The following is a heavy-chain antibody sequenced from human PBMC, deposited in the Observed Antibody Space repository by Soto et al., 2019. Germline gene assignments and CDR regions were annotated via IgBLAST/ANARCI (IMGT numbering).Heavy chain of an antibody. V-gene: IGHV3-23*01. D-gene: IGHD1-26*01. CDR1: GFTFSTIA. Sequence: EVQLLESGGGFEQPGGSLRLSCAASGFTFSTIAMAWVRQAPGKGLEWVSSISPSGDYAYFADSVKGRFTMSRDNSKDIVYLQLDRLRVEDMATYYCVKATSGGLLYYGMEVRGQGTTVTVSS. CDR3: VKATSGGLLYYGMEV. CDR2: ISPSGDYA. J-gene: IGHJ6*02.